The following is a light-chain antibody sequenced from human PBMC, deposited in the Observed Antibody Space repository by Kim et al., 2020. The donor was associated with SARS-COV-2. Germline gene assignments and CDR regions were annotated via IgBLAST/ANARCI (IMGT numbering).Light chain of an antibody. CDR2: YDS. CDR3: QVWDSSSDHVV. CDR1: NIGSKS. Sequence: PGTTAKITCGGNNIGSKSMHWYEQKPGQAPVLVIYYDSDRPSGIPERFSGSNSGNTATLTISRVEAGDEADYYCQVWDSSSDHVVFGGGTQLTVL. J-gene: IGLJ2*01. V-gene: IGLV3-21*04.